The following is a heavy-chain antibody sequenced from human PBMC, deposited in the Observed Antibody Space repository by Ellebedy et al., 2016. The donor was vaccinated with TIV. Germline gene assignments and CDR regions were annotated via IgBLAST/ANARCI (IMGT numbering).Heavy chain of an antibody. CDR1: GYSFTGYW. V-gene: IGHV5-10-1*01. D-gene: IGHD2-21*01. J-gene: IGHJ4*02. CDR3: ERLRRRNDGGGRAY. Sequence: GESLKISCKGSGYSFTGYWLSSVRQTPGKGLEWMGRIDPSDSYTSDSPSCQGHVTISVDKAIRIAYLQWSGLRASDTAIYYCERLRRRNDGGGRAYWGQGTLVTVSS. CDR2: IDPSDSYT.